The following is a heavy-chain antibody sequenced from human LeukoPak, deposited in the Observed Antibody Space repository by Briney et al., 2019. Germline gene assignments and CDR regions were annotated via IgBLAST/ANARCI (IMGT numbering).Heavy chain of an antibody. CDR2: ISGSGGSA. D-gene: IGHD5-18*01. CDR3: AKDGYSYGSNFDY. V-gene: IGHV3-23*01. J-gene: IGHJ4*02. CDR1: GFTFSSYG. Sequence: PGGTLRLSCAASGFTFSSYGMSWVRQAPGKGLEWVSAISGSGGSAYYADSVKGRFTISRDNSKNTLYLQMNSLRAEDTAVYYCAKDGYSYGSNFDYWGQGTLVTVSS.